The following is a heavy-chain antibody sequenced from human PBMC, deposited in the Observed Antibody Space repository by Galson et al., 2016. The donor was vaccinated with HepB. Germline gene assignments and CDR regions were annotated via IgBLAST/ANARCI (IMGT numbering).Heavy chain of an antibody. V-gene: IGHV5-51*01. CDR2: IHPSDSDT. Sequence: QSGAEVKKPGESLKISCQASGYSFTGYWIGWVRQLPGKGLEWMGIIHPSDSDTRYSPSFQGQVTMSVDRSTKTVYLQWYSLKASDTAMYYCAGQKFPGGFGESPPDPWGQGTHVTVAS. D-gene: IGHD3-10*01. J-gene: IGHJ5*02. CDR1: GYSFTGYW. CDR3: AGQKFPGGFGESPPDP.